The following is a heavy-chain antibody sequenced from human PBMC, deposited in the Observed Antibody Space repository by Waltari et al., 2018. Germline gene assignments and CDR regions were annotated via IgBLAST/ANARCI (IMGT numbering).Heavy chain of an antibody. CDR1: GFSLSTSGVG. J-gene: IGHJ4*02. CDR2: IYWNDDK. CDR3: AHRPAAAGTKPFDY. D-gene: IGHD6-13*01. Sequence: QITLKESGPTLVKPTQTLTLTCTFSGFSLSTSGVGVGWIRQPPGKALEWLALIYWNDDKRYSPSLKSRLTITKDTSKNQVVLTMTNMDPVDTATYYCAHRPAAAGTKPFDYWGQGTLVTVSS. V-gene: IGHV2-5*01.